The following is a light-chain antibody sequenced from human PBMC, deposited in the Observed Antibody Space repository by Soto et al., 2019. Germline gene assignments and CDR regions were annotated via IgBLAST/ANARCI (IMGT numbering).Light chain of an antibody. CDR1: HDISTF. V-gene: IGKV1-9*01. J-gene: IGKJ5*01. CDR3: QQLYTLPFT. Sequence: DLPLTQSPSLLSASIGDRVTITCRASHDISTFLAWYQQKPGKAPKLLIYEASTLQSGVPSRFSGSGSGTAFTLTISGLLPEDFAAYHCQQLYTLPFTFGQGTRL. CDR2: EAS.